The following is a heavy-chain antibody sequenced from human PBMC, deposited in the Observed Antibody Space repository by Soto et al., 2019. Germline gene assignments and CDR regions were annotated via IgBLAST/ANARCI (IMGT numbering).Heavy chain of an antibody. D-gene: IGHD3-10*01. CDR1: GFTFTTYG. V-gene: IGHV3-30*18. Sequence: QVQLVDSGGGVVQPGRSLRISCAASGFTFTTYGMHWVRRAPGKGLEWVVVISYDGSHAYYADSVKCRFTISRDNSRNTLDLQVNSLRAEDTAVYYCAKERTYRVASGCDYWGRGTLVTVSS. CDR3: AKERTYRVASGCDY. CDR2: ISYDGSHA. J-gene: IGHJ4*01.